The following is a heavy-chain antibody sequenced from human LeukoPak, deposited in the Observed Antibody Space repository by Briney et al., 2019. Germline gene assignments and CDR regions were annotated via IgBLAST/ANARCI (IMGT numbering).Heavy chain of an antibody. CDR2: IKSKTDGGTT. CDR3: TTGISGWYTYYYYYMDV. V-gene: IGHV3-15*01. Sequence: SGGSLRLSCAASGFTFSSYWMSWVRQAPGKGLEWVGRIKSKTDGGTTDYAAPVKGGFTISRDDSKNTLYLQMNSLKTEDTAVYYCTTGISGWYTYYYYYMDVWGKGTTVTISS. J-gene: IGHJ6*03. D-gene: IGHD6-19*01. CDR1: GFTFSSYW.